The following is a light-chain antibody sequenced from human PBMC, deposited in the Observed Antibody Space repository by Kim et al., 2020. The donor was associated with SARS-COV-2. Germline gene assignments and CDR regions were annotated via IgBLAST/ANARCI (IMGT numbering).Light chain of an antibody. J-gene: IGLJ1*01. CDR3: SSHAGIKNYF. V-gene: IGLV2-8*01. Sequence: QSALTQPPSASGSPGQSVTISCTGTSSDIGGSNYVSWYKQEPGKAPKLMIHQVTERPSGVPDRFSGSKSGNTASLTVSGLQAEDEADYYCSSHAGIKNYFFGTGTKVTVL. CDR2: QVT. CDR1: SSDIGGSNY.